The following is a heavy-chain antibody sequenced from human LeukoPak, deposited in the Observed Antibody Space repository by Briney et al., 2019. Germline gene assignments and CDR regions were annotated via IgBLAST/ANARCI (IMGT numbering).Heavy chain of an antibody. V-gene: IGHV3-33*01. CDR3: ARGSSIAAPGGYYFDY. CDR2: IWYDGSNK. D-gene: IGHD6-6*01. CDR1: GFTFSSYG. Sequence: PGGSLRLSCAASGFTFSSYGMHWVRQAPGKGLEWVAVIWYDGSNKYYADSVKGRFTISRDNSKNTLYLQMNSLRAVDTAVYYCARGSSIAAPGGYYFDYWGQGTLVTVSS. J-gene: IGHJ4*02.